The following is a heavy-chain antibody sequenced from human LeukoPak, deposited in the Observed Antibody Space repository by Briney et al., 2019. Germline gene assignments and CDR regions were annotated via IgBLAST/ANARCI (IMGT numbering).Heavy chain of an antibody. CDR2: INTDGRTT. J-gene: IGHJ4*02. V-gene: IGHV3-74*01. CDR1: GFTFNNYW. D-gene: IGHD4-23*01. CDR3: ARDYGGNSGDFDY. Sequence: GGSLRLSCAASGFTFNNYWIHWVRQAPGKGLGWVSRINTDGRTTTYADSMKGRFTISRDNAKNTVHLQMNSLRAEDTAVYYCARDYGGNSGDFDYWGQGTLVTVSS.